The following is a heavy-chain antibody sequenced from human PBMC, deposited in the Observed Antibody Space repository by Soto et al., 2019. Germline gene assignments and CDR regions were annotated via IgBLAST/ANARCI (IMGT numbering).Heavy chain of an antibody. J-gene: IGHJ6*02. CDR3: AKESNANNGRDS. Sequence: QPGWSLRLSCAASGFTFSSSTMNWVRQAPGKGLEWVSAIIDSGGYTYYADSVKGRFTISRDNSKNTLYLQMNSLRAEDTALYDWAKESNANNGRDSWGQGIT. CDR2: IIDSGGYT. D-gene: IGHD4-4*01. CDR1: GFTFSSST. V-gene: IGHV3-23*01.